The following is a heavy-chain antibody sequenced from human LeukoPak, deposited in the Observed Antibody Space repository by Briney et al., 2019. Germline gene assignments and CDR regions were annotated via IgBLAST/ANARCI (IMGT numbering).Heavy chain of an antibody. J-gene: IGHJ5*02. D-gene: IGHD3-22*01. V-gene: IGHV4-34*01. CDR2: INHSGST. Sequence: PSETLSLTCAVYGGSFRGYYWSWIRQPPGKGLEGIGEINHSGSTNYNPSLKSRVTISVDTSKNQFSLKLSSVTAADTAVYYCARGFNVVRHWFDPWGQGTLVTVSS. CDR3: ARGFNVVRHWFDP. CDR1: GGSFRGYY.